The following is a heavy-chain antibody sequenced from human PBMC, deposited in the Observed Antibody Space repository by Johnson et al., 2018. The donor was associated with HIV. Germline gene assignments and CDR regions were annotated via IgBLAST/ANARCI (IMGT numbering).Heavy chain of an antibody. J-gene: IGHJ3*02. CDR3: ARDFGLEWELDGAFDI. Sequence: QVQLVESGGGLVQPGGSLRLSCAASGFTFSSYAMHWVRQAPGKGLEWVAVISYDGSNKYYADSVKGRFTISRDNSKNTLYLQMNSLRAEDTAVYYCARDFGLEWELDGAFDIWGQGTMVTVSS. CDR1: GFTFSSYA. D-gene: IGHD1-26*01. V-gene: IGHV3-30*04. CDR2: ISYDGSNK.